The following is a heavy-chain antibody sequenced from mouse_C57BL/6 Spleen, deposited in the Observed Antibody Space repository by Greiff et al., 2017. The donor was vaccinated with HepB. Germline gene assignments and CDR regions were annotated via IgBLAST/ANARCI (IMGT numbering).Heavy chain of an antibody. CDR3: ARSGHYSNYRFAY. V-gene: IGHV1-19*01. CDR2: INPYNGGT. CDR1: GYTFTDYY. J-gene: IGHJ3*01. Sequence: DVHLVESGPVLVKPGASVKMSCKASGYTFTDYYMNWVKQSHGKSLEWIGVINPYNGGTSYNQKFKGKATLTVDKSSSTAYMELNSLTSEDSAVYYCARSGHYSNYRFAYWGQGTLVTVSA. D-gene: IGHD2-5*01.